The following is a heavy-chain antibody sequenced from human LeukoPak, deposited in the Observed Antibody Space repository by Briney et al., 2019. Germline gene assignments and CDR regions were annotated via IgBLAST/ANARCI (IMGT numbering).Heavy chain of an antibody. CDR2: INPNSGGT. J-gene: IGHJ4*02. CDR1: GYTFTGYY. D-gene: IGHD6-13*01. CDR3: ARETRSLVIGAAAGPWNY. V-gene: IGHV1-2*04. Sequence: GASVKVSCKASGYTFTGYYMHWVRQAPGQGLEWMGWINPNSGGTNYAQKFQGWVTMTRDTSISTAYMELSRLRSDDTAVYYCARETRSLVIGAAAGPWNYWGQGTLVTVSS.